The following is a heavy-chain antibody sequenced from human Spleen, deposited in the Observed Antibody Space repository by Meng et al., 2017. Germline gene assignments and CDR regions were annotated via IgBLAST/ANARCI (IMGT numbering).Heavy chain of an antibody. V-gene: IGHV5-51*01. CDR3: ARRNPGMEFFDY. CDR2: IYPDDSDT. Sequence: GESLKISCKGSGYDFTAYWIGWVRQMPGKGLEWVGIIYPDDSDTRYSPSFQGQVTISADKSISTAYLQWSSLKASDTAIYYCARRNPGMEFFDYWGQGTLVTVSS. CDR1: GYDFTAYW. D-gene: IGHD1-14*01. J-gene: IGHJ4*02.